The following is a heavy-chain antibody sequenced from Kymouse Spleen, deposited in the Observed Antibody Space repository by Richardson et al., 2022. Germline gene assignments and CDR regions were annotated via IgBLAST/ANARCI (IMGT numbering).Heavy chain of an antibody. Sequence: EVQLVESGGGLVQPGGSLRLSCAASGFTFSSYAMSWVRQAPGKGLEWVSAISGSGGSTYYADSVKGRFTISRDNSKNTLYLQMNSLRAEDTAVYYCAKDLGVCYDYYYYGMDVWGQGTTVTVSS. D-gene: IGHD2-8*01. CDR1: GFTFSSYA. CDR2: ISGSGGST. V-gene: IGHV3-23*04. J-gene: IGHJ6*02. CDR3: AKDLGVCYDYYYYGMDV.